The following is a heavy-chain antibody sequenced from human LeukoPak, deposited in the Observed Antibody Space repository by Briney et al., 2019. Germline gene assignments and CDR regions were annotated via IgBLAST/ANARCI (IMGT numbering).Heavy chain of an antibody. CDR3: ARVVANRDGYKIDY. V-gene: IGHV4-59*01. CDR2: IYYSGST. D-gene: IGHD5-24*01. CDR1: GGSISSYY. J-gene: IGHJ4*02. Sequence: SSETLSLTCTVSGGSISSYYWSWIRQPPGKGLEWIGYIYYSGSTNYNPSLKRRVTISVDTSKNQFSLKLSSVTAADTAVYYCARVVANRDGYKIDYWGQGTLVTVSS.